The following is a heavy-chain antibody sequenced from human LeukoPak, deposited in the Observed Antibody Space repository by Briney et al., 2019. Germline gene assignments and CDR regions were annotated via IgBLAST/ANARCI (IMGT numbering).Heavy chain of an antibody. CDR3: ARDSMVRGVIRQYYYGMDV. Sequence: PGGSLRLSCAASGFTFGSYWMHWVRQAPGKGLVWVSPFNSDGSRTSYADSVTGRFSLSRDNPKNKLYLKMNSLIAEHTAVYYCARDSMVRGVIRQYYYGMDVWGKGTTVTVSS. V-gene: IGHV3-74*01. J-gene: IGHJ6*04. D-gene: IGHD3-10*01. CDR2: FNSDGSRT. CDR1: GFTFGSYW.